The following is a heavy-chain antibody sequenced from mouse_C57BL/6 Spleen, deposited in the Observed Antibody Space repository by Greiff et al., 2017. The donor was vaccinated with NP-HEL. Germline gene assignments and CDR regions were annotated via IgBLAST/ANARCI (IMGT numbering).Heavy chain of an antibody. J-gene: IGHJ2*01. Sequence: EVKLQESGPGLVKPSQSLSLTCSVTGYSITSGYYWNWIRQFPGNKLEWMGYISYDGSNNYNPSLKNRISITRDTSKNQFFLKLNSVTTEDTATYYCARRYYGSSYFDYWGQGTTLTVSS. CDR2: ISYDGSN. CDR1: GYSITSGYY. V-gene: IGHV3-6*01. D-gene: IGHD1-1*01. CDR3: ARRYYGSSYFDY.